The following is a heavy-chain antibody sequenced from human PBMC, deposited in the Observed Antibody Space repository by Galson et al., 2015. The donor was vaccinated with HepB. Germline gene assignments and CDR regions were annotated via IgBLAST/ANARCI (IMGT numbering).Heavy chain of an antibody. D-gene: IGHD3-16*02. J-gene: IGHJ4*02. Sequence: SCKASGYTFTNYGISWVRQAPGQGLEWMGWTSGYNGVTDYAQKFQDRVTMTRDTSTSTAYMELRSLRSDDTAVYYCARDRSNHDYWGQGTLVTVSS. CDR2: TSGYNGVT. CDR3: ARDRSNHDY. CDR1: GYTFTNYG. V-gene: IGHV1-18*01.